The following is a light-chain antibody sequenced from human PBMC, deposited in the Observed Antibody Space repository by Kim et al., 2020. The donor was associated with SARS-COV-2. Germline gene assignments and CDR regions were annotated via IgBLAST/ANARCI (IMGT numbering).Light chain of an antibody. V-gene: IGLV1-44*01. CDR1: MSNIGSNT. CDR3: AALDESLNGVI. Sequence: QSVLTQPPSASGTPGQRVTISCSGTMSNIGSNTVNWYHQFPGQAPKLLIYGDNRRPSGVPVRFSGSKSGTSGSLAITGLQSEDEGDYYCAALDESLNGVIFGGGTQLTVL. CDR2: GDN. J-gene: IGLJ7*01.